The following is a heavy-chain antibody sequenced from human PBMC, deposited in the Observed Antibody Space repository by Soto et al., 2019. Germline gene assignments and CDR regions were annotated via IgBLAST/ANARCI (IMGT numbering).Heavy chain of an antibody. V-gene: IGHV4-4*07. Sequence: PSETLSLTCAVSGYSISSGYYWGWIRQPAGKGLEWIGRIYTSGSTNYNPSLKSRVTMSVDTSKNQFSLKLSSVTAADTAVYYCARDSYEDYYYYGMDVWGQGTTVTVSS. CDR1: GYSISSGYY. CDR2: IYTSGST. D-gene: IGHD2-8*01. J-gene: IGHJ6*02. CDR3: ARDSYEDYYYYGMDV.